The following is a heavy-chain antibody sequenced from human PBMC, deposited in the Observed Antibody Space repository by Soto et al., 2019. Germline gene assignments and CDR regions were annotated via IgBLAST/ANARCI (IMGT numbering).Heavy chain of an antibody. CDR2: ISYDGSNK. CDR1: GFTFSSYG. D-gene: IGHD1-26*01. CDR3: AKDSGSYYYYFDY. V-gene: IGHV3-30*18. Sequence: PVGSLRLSCAASGFTFSSYGMHWVRQAPGKGLEWVAVISYDGSNKYYADSVKGRFTISRDNSKNTLYLQMNSLRAEDTAVYYCAKDSGSYYYYFDYWGQGALVTVSS. J-gene: IGHJ4*02.